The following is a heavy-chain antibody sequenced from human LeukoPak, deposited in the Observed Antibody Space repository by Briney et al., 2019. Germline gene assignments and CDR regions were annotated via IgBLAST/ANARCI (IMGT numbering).Heavy chain of an antibody. D-gene: IGHD3-22*01. CDR2: ISSGGGST. CDR3: AKIYYYDSSVYFPHDAFDI. Sequence: PGGSLRLSCAASGFTFSSYAMNWVRQAPGKGLEWVSTISSGGGSTHYADSVKGRFTISRDNSKNTLYVQMNSLRAEDTAVYYCAKIYYYDSSVYFPHDAFDIWGQGTMVTVSS. J-gene: IGHJ3*02. CDR1: GFTFSSYA. V-gene: IGHV3-23*01.